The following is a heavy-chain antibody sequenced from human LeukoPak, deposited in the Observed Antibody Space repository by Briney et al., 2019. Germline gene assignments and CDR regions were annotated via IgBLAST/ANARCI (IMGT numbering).Heavy chain of an antibody. V-gene: IGHV1-46*01. CDR3: ARDGVLRYFDWYLYYFDY. J-gene: IGHJ4*02. CDR1: GYTFTSYG. CDR2: INPSGGST. Sequence: ASVKVSCKASGYTFTSYGISWVRQAPGQGLEWMGIINPSGGSTNYSQKFQGRVTMTRDTSTSTVYMELSSLRSEDTAVYYCARDGVLRYFDWYLYYFDYWGQGTLVTVSS. D-gene: IGHD3-9*01.